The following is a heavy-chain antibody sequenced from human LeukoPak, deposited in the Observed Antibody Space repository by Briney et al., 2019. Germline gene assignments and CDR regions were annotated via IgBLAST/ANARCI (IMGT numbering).Heavy chain of an antibody. V-gene: IGHV4-59*12. CDR1: GGSISSYY. CDR2: IYHSGST. CDR3: ARTVVVPAATYYLDY. Sequence: SETLSLTCTVSGGSISSYYWSWIRQPPGKGLEWIGYIYHSGSTYYNPSLKSRVTISVDRSKNQFSLKLSSVTAADTAVYYCARTVVVPAATYYLDYWGREPWSPSPQ. D-gene: IGHD2-2*01. J-gene: IGHJ4*02.